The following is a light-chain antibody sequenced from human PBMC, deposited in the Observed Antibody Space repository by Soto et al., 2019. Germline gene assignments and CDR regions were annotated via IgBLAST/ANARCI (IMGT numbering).Light chain of an antibody. CDR1: SGDIGTYNF. V-gene: IGLV2-14*01. Sequence: QSALTQPASVSGSLGQSITISCTGTSGDIGTYNFVSWFHQRPAKAPKLLIFEVHNRPSGVSDRFSASKSGNAASLTISGLQADDEGDYYCTSYTRSNTWVFGGGTKLTVL. CDR3: TSYTRSNTWV. CDR2: EVH. J-gene: IGLJ3*02.